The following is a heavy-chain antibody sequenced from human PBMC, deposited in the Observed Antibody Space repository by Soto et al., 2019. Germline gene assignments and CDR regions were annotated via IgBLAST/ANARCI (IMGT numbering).Heavy chain of an antibody. Sequence: EVQLVESGGGLVQPGGSLRHSCEASGFSFNNDWMHWVRQAPGKGLVWVSSLSSVGNTADYADSVKGRFTISRDNAKNTLYLQMNSLGAEDTAIYYCVRGKYSGSYFFDYWGQGNLVTVSS. D-gene: IGHD1-26*01. CDR3: VRGKYSGSYFFDY. CDR2: LSSVGNTA. V-gene: IGHV3-74*01. J-gene: IGHJ4*02. CDR1: GFSFNNDW.